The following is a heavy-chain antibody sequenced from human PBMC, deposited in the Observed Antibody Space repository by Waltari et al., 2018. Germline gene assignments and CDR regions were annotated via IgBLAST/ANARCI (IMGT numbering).Heavy chain of an antibody. J-gene: IGHJ4*02. D-gene: IGHD3-9*01. CDR2: INHSGST. CDR3: ASLNRNDY. V-gene: IGHV4-34*01. CDR1: GGSFSGYH. Sequence: QVQLQQWGAGLLKPSETLSLTCAVYGGSFSGYHWSWIRQPPGKGLEWIGEINHSGSTNYNPSLKSRVTISVDTSKNQFSLKLSSVTAADTAVYYCASLNRNDYWGQGTLVTVSS.